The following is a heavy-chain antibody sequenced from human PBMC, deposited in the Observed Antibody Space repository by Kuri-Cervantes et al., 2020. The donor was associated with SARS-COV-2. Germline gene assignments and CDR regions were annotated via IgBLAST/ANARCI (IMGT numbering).Heavy chain of an antibody. CDR3: ARVLGSSAGYWFDP. V-gene: IGHV4-30-2*01. CDR2: IYHSGST. Sequence: SQTLSLTCAVSGGSISSGGYSWSWIRQPPGKGLEWIGYIYHSGSTYYNPSLKSRVTISVDRSKNQFSLKLSSVTAADTAVYYCARVLGSSAGYWFDPWGQGTLVTGSS. CDR1: GGSISSGGYS. J-gene: IGHJ5*02. D-gene: IGHD6-6*01.